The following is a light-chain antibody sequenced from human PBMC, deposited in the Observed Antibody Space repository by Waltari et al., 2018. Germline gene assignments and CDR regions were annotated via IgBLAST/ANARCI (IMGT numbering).Light chain of an antibody. Sequence: EIVLTQSPGMLSLSPGESATLSCRASQSVSSSYLAWYQQKPGQAPRLLIYGASSRATGIPDRLSGSGSGTDFTLTISRLEPEDFAVYYCQQYGGSPLTFGGGTKVEI. V-gene: IGKV3-20*01. CDR1: QSVSSSY. CDR3: QQYGGSPLT. CDR2: GAS. J-gene: IGKJ4*01.